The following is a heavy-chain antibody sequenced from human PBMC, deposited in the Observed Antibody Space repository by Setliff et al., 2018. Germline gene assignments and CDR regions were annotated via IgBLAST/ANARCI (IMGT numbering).Heavy chain of an antibody. Sequence: ASVKVSCKASGYTFTGYYMHWVRQAPGQGLEWMGWINPNSGGTIYAQKFQGRVTMTEDTSTDTAYMELSSLRSEDTAVYYCATGFVGFGVVPRALDVWGKGTTVTVSS. CDR1: GYTFTGYY. CDR2: INPNSGGT. D-gene: IGHD3-3*01. V-gene: IGHV1-2*02. J-gene: IGHJ6*04. CDR3: ATGFVGFGVVPRALDV.